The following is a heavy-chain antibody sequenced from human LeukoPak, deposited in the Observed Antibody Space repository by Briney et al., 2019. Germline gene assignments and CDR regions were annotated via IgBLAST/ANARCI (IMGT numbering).Heavy chain of an antibody. CDR3: ARDGSGVWFDY. D-gene: IGHD3-10*01. CDR2: IIPIFGTA. V-gene: IGHV1-69*13. Sequence: ASVKVSCKASGGTFSSYAISWVRQAPGQGLEWMGGIIPIFGTANYAQKFQGRVTITADESTSTAYMELRSLRSDDTAVYFCARDGSGVWFDYWGQGTLVTVSS. CDR1: GGTFSSYA. J-gene: IGHJ4*02.